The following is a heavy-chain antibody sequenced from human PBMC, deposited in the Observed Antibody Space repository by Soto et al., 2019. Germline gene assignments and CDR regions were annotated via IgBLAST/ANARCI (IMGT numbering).Heavy chain of an antibody. J-gene: IGHJ3*02. CDR1: GPSISSITYY. CDR2: VYYSENT. D-gene: IGHD1-26*01. V-gene: IGHV4-39*02. CDR3: ARPQFSGTYHDTFNI. Sequence: SETLSLTCTVSGPSISSITYYWGWIRQPPGKGLEWIGSVYYSENTYYNPSLKSRVTISVDTSKNLFSLKLTSVTAADTAMYYCARPQFSGTYHDTFNIWGQGTMVTVSS.